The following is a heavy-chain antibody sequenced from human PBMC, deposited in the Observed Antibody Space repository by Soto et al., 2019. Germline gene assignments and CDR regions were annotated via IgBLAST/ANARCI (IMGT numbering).Heavy chain of an antibody. CDR1: GGSISSGGYY. CDR3: ARGSLRVAATPYNWFDP. V-gene: IGHV4-31*02. Sequence: SETLSLTCTVSGGSISSGGYYWSWIRQHPGKGLEWIGYIYYSGSTYYNPSLKSRVTISVDTSKNQFSLKLSSVTAADTAVYYCARGSLRVAATPYNWFDPWGQGTLVTVS. CDR2: IYYSGST. J-gene: IGHJ5*02. D-gene: IGHD2-15*01.